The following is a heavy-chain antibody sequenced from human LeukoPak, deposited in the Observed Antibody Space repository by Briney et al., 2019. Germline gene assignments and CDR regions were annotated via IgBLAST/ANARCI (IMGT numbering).Heavy chain of an antibody. J-gene: IGHJ4*02. CDR1: GFTVSSNY. D-gene: IGHD3-3*01. CDR3: ARTTPDFWSQYFDY. CDR2: IYSGGST. Sequence: GGSLRLSYAASGFTVSSNYMSWVRQAPGKGLEWVSVIYSGGSTYYADSVKGRFTISRDNSKNTLYLQMNSLRAEDTAVYYCARTTPDFWSQYFDYWGQGTLVTVSS. V-gene: IGHV3-53*01.